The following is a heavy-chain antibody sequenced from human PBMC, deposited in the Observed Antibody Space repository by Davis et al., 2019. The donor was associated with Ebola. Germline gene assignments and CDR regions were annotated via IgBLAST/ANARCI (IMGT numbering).Heavy chain of an antibody. D-gene: IGHD6-13*01. CDR2: IRSKAYGGTT. Sequence: GGSLRLSCTASGFTIGDYAMNWVRQAPGKGLEWVGFIRSKAYGGTTKYAASVKGRFTISRDDSKSIAYLQMNSLKTEDTAVYYCTRDLKQPPPSYYYGMDVWGQGTTVTVSS. CDR3: TRDLKQPPPSYYYGMDV. V-gene: IGHV3-49*04. J-gene: IGHJ6*02. CDR1: GFTIGDYA.